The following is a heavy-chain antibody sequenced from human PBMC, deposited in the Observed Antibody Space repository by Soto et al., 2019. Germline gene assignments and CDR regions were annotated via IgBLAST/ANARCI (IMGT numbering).Heavy chain of an antibody. CDR2: VSTYTGNT. D-gene: IGHD6-19*01. Sequence: ASVKVSCKPSGYTFTNYGIGWVRQAPGQGLEWMGWVSTYTGNTNYAQKLQGRVTMTTDTSTSTAYMELRSLRSDDTAVYYCARLHSSAWYFVYWGQGTLVTVSS. J-gene: IGHJ4*02. CDR1: GYTFTNYG. V-gene: IGHV1-18*01. CDR3: ARLHSSAWYFVY.